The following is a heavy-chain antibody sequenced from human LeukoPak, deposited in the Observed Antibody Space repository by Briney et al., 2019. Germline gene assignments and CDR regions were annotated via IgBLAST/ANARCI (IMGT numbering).Heavy chain of an antibody. CDR1: GFTFSSYW. CDR3: ATSRGSWPDYFDY. D-gene: IGHD6-13*01. Sequence: GGSLGLSCAASGFTFSSYWMHWVRQAPGKGLVWVSRINSDGSSTSYADSVKGRFTISRDNAKNSLYLQMNSLRAEDTAVYYCATSRGSWPDYFDYWGQGTLVTVSS. J-gene: IGHJ4*02. V-gene: IGHV3-74*01. CDR2: INSDGSST.